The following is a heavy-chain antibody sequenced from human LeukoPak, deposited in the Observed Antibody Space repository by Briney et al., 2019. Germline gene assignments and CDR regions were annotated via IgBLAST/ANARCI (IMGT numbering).Heavy chain of an antibody. Sequence: SETLSLTCTVSGYSISSGYYWGWIRQPPGKGLEWIGSIYHSGRTYYNPSLKSRVTISVDTSKNQFSLKLSSVTAADTAVYYCSRSRDYGDYRGNFDSWGQGTLVTVSS. V-gene: IGHV4-38-2*02. CDR1: GYSISSGYY. CDR3: SRSRDYGDYRGNFDS. CDR2: IYHSGRT. J-gene: IGHJ4*02. D-gene: IGHD4-17*01.